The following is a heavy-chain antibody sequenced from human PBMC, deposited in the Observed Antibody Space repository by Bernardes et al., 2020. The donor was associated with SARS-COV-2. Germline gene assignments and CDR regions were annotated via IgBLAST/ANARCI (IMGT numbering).Heavy chain of an antibody. V-gene: IGHV3-7*01. D-gene: IGHD3-3*01. J-gene: IGHJ6*02. CDR1: GFTFTNYW. Sequence: GGSLRLSCAASGFTFTNYWMSWVRQAPGKVLEWVAKIKQDGSEAYYVDSVKGRFTISRDNAKNSMYLQMNNLRAEDTAVYYCATLMIFDGMDVWGQGTTVTVSS. CDR2: IKQDGSEA. CDR3: ATLMIFDGMDV.